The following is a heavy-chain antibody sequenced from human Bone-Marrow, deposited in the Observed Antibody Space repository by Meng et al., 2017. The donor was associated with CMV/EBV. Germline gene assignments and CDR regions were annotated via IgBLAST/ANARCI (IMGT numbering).Heavy chain of an antibody. J-gene: IGHJ6*02. CDR3: ARDGGPVRNWNSEYYYYGMDV. V-gene: IGHV1-8*01. D-gene: IGHD1-7*01. Sequence: ASVKVFCKASGYTFTSYDINWVRQATGQGLEWMGWMNPNSGNTGYAQKFQGRVTMTRNTSISTAYMELSSLRSEDTAVYYCARDGGPVRNWNSEYYYYGMDVWGQGTTVTVSS. CDR1: GYTFTSYD. CDR2: MNPNSGNT.